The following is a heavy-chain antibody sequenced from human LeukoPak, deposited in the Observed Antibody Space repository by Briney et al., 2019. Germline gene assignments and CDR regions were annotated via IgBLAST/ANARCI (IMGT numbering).Heavy chain of an antibody. V-gene: IGHV3-30*02. Sequence: GGSLRLSCAASGFTFSSYGMHWVRQAPGKGLEWVAFIRYDGSNKYYADSVKGRYTISRDNSKNTLYLQMNSLRAEDTAVYYCAKWDVVPAAITFDIWGQGTMVTVSS. J-gene: IGHJ3*02. CDR2: IRYDGSNK. CDR3: AKWDVVPAAITFDI. CDR1: GFTFSSYG. D-gene: IGHD2-2*01.